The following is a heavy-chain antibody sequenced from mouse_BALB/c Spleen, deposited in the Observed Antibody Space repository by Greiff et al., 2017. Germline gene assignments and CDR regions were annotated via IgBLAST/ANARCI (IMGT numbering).Heavy chain of an antibody. V-gene: IGHV14-3*02. J-gene: IGHJ4*01. CDR2: IDPANGNT. CDR3: ARPLLRLRYAMDY. D-gene: IGHD1-2*01. Sequence: VQLQQSGAELVKPGASVKLSCTASGFNIKDTYMHWVKQRPEQGLEWIGRIDPANGNTKYDPKFQGKATITADTSSNTAYLQLSSLTSEDTAVYYCARPLLRLRYAMDYWGQGTSVTVAS. CDR1: GFNIKDTY.